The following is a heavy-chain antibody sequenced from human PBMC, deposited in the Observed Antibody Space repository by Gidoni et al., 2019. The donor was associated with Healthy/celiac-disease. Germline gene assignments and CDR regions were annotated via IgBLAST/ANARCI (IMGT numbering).Heavy chain of an antibody. V-gene: IGHV4-39*01. CDR1: GGSISSSSYY. CDR2: IYYSGST. CDR3: ARHAVVPAAIRRNWFDP. J-gene: IGHJ5*02. D-gene: IGHD2-2*02. Sequence: QLQLQESGPGLVKLSETLSLTCTVSGGSISSSSYYWGWIRQPPGKGLEWIGSIYYSGSTYYNPSLKSRVTISVDTSKNQFSLKLSSVTAADTAVYYCARHAVVPAAIRRNWFDPWGQGTLVTVSS.